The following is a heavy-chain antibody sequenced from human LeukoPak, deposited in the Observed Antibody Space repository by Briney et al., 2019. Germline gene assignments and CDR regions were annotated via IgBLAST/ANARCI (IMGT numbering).Heavy chain of an antibody. Sequence: ASVKVSCKASGYTFTGYYMHWVRQAPGQGLEWMGWINPNSGGTNYAQKFQGRVTMTRDTSISTAYMELSRLRSDDTAVYYCAKGWSGSYYSHYYYYMDVWGKGTTVTVSS. CDR3: AKGWSGSYYSHYYYYMDV. V-gene: IGHV1-2*02. J-gene: IGHJ6*03. CDR1: GYTFTGYY. D-gene: IGHD1-26*01. CDR2: INPNSGGT.